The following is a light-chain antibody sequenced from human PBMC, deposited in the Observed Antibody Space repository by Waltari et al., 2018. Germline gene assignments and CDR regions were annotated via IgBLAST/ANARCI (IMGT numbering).Light chain of an antibody. J-gene: IGKJ3*01. CDR2: GAS. Sequence: TVFTPSPGTPPPPPGDRATLPCRASQSVRGSYLAWYRQKPGQAPRLLIYGASSRATGIPDRFSGSRSGTDFTLTISRLEPEDFAVYYCQQYVNTRLTFGPGTKVDIK. V-gene: IGKV3-20*01. CDR1: QSVRGSY. CDR3: QQYVNTRLT.